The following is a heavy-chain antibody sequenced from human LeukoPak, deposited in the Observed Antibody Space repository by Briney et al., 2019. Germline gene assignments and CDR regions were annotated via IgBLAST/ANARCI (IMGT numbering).Heavy chain of an antibody. D-gene: IGHD2-15*01. CDR1: GGSISSSSYY. V-gene: IGHV4-39*07. CDR3: ARVGSYCSGGSCSREYYYYYYMDV. J-gene: IGHJ6*03. CDR2: IYYSGST. Sequence: SETLSLTCTVSGGSISSSSYYWGWIRQPPGKGLEWIGSIYYSGSTYYNPSLKSRVTISVDTSKNQFSLKLSSVTAADTAVYYCARVGSYCSGGSCSREYYYYYYMDVWGKGTTVTVSS.